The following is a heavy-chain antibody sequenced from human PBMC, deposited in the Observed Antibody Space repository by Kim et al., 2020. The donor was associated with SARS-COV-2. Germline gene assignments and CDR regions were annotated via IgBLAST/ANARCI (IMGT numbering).Heavy chain of an antibody. D-gene: IGHD6-19*01. CDR1: GYTFATYA. CDR3: VRRGLGYGMDV. CDR2: INAGNGDT. J-gene: IGHJ6*02. Sequence: ASVKVSCKPSGYTFATYARHWVRQAPGQRLEFMGWINAGNGDTGSSQKFQGRVTLSRDSSARTVYMELSSLGSEDTAVYYCVRRGLGYGMDVWGQGTTGT. V-gene: IGHV1-3*01.